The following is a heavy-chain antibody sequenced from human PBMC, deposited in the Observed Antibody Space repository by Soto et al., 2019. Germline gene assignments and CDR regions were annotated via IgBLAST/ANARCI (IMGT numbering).Heavy chain of an antibody. CDR1: GFTFSGSA. CDR2: IRSKANSYAT. J-gene: IGHJ6*03. D-gene: IGHD2-8*01. Sequence: EVQLVESGGGLVQPGGSLKLSCAASGFTFSGSAMHWVRQASGKGLEWVGRIRSKANSYATAYAASVKGRFTISRDDSKNTAYLQMNSLKTEDTAVYYCTSTRRYVLGSYYYMDVWGKGPTVTVSS. V-gene: IGHV3-73*01. CDR3: TSTRRYVLGSYYYMDV.